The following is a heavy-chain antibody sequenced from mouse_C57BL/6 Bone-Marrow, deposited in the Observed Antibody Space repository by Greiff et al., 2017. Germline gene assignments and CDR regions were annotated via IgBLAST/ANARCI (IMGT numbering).Heavy chain of an antibody. J-gene: IGHJ1*03. D-gene: IGHD1-1*01. CDR3: ARQVITTVAQDWYFDV. V-gene: IGHV5-12*01. CDR2: ISNGGGST. Sequence: EVQRVESGGGLVQPGGSLKLSCAASGFTFSDYYMYWVRQTPEKRLEWVAYISNGGGSTYYPDTVKGRFTISRDNAKNTLYLQMSRLKSEDTAMYYCARQVITTVAQDWYFDVWGTGTTVTVSS. CDR1: GFTFSDYY.